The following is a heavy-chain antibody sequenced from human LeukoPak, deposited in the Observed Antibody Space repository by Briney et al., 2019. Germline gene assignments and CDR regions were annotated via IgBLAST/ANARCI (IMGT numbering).Heavy chain of an antibody. D-gene: IGHD6-19*01. CDR2: IYYSGST. CDR3: ATNSSGDGFDI. J-gene: IGHJ3*02. CDR1: GGSISSNSYY. V-gene: IGHV4-39*07. Sequence: SETLSLTCTVSGGSISSNSYYWGWIRQPPGKGLEWIGSIYYSGSTYYTPSLKSQVTISVDTSKNQFSLKLSSVTAADTAVYFCATNSSGDGFDIWGQGTMVTVSS.